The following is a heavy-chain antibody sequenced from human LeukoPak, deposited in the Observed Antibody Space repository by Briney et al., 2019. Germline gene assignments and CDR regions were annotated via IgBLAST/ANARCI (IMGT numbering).Heavy chain of an antibody. Sequence: ASVKVSCKASGYTFTSYAMHWVRQAPGQGLEWMGWINAGNGNTKYSLKFQGRVTITRDTSASTAYMELSSPRSEDTALYYCATNLLTGAFDYWGQGTLVTVSS. CDR2: INAGNGNT. CDR1: GYTFTSYA. D-gene: IGHD7-27*01. CDR3: ATNLLTGAFDY. J-gene: IGHJ4*02. V-gene: IGHV1-3*01.